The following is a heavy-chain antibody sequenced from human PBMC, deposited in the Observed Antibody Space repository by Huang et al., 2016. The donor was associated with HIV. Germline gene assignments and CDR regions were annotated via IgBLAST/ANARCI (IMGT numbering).Heavy chain of an antibody. J-gene: IGHJ5*02. CDR3: ARDKEAGTPFFDP. Sequence: QVQLVQSGAEVEKPGASVNLSCKASGFNFLTYALHWVRQAPGQRLEWRGWIQSDGHTKYSQKFQGRVTITRDRSASTVYVDFKSLTYEDTAVYYCARDKEAGTPFFDPWGQGTLVTVSS. CDR2: IQSDGHT. D-gene: IGHD6-19*01. V-gene: IGHV1-3*04. CDR1: GFNFLTYA.